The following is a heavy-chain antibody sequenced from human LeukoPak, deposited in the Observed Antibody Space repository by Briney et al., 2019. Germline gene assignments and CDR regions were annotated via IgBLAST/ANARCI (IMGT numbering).Heavy chain of an antibody. CDR2: IFYSGTT. V-gene: IGHV4-59*12. J-gene: IGHJ4*02. CDR3: ARTLIQVAAYVY. Sequence: PSETLSLTCTVSDDSITMYYWTWIRQPPGKGLEWIGYIFYSGTTNYNPSPKSRVTMSVDTSKNQFSLKLTSVTAADTGVYYCARTLIQVAAYVYWGQGTLVTVSS. D-gene: IGHD6-19*01. CDR1: DDSITMYY.